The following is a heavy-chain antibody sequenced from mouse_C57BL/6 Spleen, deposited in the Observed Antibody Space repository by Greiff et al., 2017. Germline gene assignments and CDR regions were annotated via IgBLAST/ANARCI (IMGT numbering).Heavy chain of an antibody. CDR1: GYTFTSYW. J-gene: IGHJ2*01. V-gene: IGHV1-59*01. CDR2: IDPSDSYT. Sequence: VQLQQPGAELVRPGTSVKLSCKASGYTFTSYWMHWVKQRPGQGLEWIGVIDPSDSYTNYNQKFKGKATLTVDTSSSTAYMQLSSLTSEDSAVYYCARGPNWDYFDYWGKGTTLTVSS. D-gene: IGHD4-1*02. CDR3: ARGPNWDYFDY.